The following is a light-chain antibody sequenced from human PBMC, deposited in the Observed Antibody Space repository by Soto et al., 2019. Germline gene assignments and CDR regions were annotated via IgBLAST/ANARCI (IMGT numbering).Light chain of an antibody. CDR2: DNY. Sequence: QSVLTQPPSVSAAPGQKVIISCSGNSSNIGKNYVFWYQQFPGTAPKLLIYDNYKRPSGIPDRFSVSKSGASATLAITGLHTGDEADYYCGAWDTSLRAVVFGGGTHLTVL. CDR3: GAWDTSLRAVV. V-gene: IGLV1-51*01. CDR1: SSNIGKNY. J-gene: IGLJ2*01.